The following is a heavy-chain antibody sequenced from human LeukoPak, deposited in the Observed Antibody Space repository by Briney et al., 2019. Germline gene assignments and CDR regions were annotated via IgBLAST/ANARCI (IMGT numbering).Heavy chain of an antibody. CDR2: INPNSGGT. Sequence: GASVKVSCKASRYTFTGYYMHWVRQAPGQGLEWMGWINPNSGGTNYAQKFQGRVTMTRDTSISTAYMELSRLRSDDTAVYYCARGGSGYSRYYFDYWGQGTLVTVSS. V-gene: IGHV1-2*02. CDR3: ARGGSGYSRYYFDY. CDR1: RYTFTGYY. D-gene: IGHD3-22*01. J-gene: IGHJ4*02.